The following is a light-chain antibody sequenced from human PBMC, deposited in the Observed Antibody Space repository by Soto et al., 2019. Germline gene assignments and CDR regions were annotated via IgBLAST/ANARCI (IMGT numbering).Light chain of an antibody. Sequence: ESVFTQSPGXLXLSPVEGATLXCRASQSVSSSYLAWYQQKPGQPPRLLIYGASSRVIGIPDRFRGRGSGTDFTLTISRLEPEDFAVYYCQQHGSSPLTFGGGTKVDIK. CDR1: QSVSSSY. CDR3: QQHGSSPLT. CDR2: GAS. V-gene: IGKV3-20*01. J-gene: IGKJ4*01.